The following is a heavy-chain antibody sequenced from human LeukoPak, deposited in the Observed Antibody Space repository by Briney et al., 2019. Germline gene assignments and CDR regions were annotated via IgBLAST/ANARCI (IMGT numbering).Heavy chain of an antibody. D-gene: IGHD3-3*01. V-gene: IGHV1-18*01. CDR1: GYTFTSYG. CDR3: ARYDFGVVIIGYYYMDV. CDR2: ISAYNGNT. Sequence: ASAKVSXKASGYTFTSYGISWVRQAPGQGLEWMGWISAYNGNTNYAQKLQGRVTMTTDTSTSTAYMELRSLRSDDTAVYYCARYDFGVVIIGYYYMDVWGKGTTVTVSS. J-gene: IGHJ6*03.